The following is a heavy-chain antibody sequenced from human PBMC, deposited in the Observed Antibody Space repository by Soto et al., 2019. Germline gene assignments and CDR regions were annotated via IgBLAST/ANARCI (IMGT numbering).Heavy chain of an antibody. D-gene: IGHD6-19*01. CDR2: IYYSGST. CDR1: GGSISSGDYY. CDR3: ARDRPGRGIRKYSSGWYDY. J-gene: IGHJ4*02. Sequence: PSETLSLTCTVSGGSISSGDYYWSWIRQPPGKGLEWIGYIYYSGSTYYNPSLKSRVTISVDTSKNQFSLKLSSVTAADTAVYYCARDRPGRGIRKYSSGWYDYWGQGTLVTVSS. V-gene: IGHV4-30-4*01.